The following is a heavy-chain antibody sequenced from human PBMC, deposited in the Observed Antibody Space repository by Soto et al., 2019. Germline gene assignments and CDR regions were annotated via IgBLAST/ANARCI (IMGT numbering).Heavy chain of an antibody. J-gene: IGHJ4*02. D-gene: IGHD2-8*01. CDR2: IYPGDSDT. CDR1: GYSFTSYW. CDR3: ARLTKDIVLMVYDPHYYFDY. Sequence: PGESLKISCKGSGYSFTSYWIGWVRQMPGKGLEWMGIIYPGDSDTRYSPSFQGQVTISADKSISTAYLQWSSLKASDTAMYYCARLTKDIVLMVYDPHYYFDYWGQGTLVTVSS. V-gene: IGHV5-51*01.